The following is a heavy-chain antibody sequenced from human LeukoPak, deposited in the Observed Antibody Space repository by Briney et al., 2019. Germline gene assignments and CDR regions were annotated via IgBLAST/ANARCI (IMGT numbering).Heavy chain of an antibody. Sequence: GGSLRLSCTGSGLTFGDHAMSWVRQAPGKGLEWVGFIRSKAYRGTTEYAASVKGRFTISRDDSASIAYLQMNSLRIEDTAVYYCARGPIQLWIHNAMDVWGQGTTVTVSS. CDR3: ARGPIQLWIHNAMDV. D-gene: IGHD5-18*01. J-gene: IGHJ6*02. CDR2: IRSKAYRGTT. V-gene: IGHV3-49*04. CDR1: GLTFGDHA.